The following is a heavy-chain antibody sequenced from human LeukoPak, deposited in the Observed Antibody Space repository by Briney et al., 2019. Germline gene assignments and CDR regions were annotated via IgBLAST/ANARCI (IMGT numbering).Heavy chain of an antibody. J-gene: IGHJ6*03. CDR3: ARVPSSPYYYYYMDV. CDR2: MNPNSGNT. V-gene: IGHV1-8*01. Sequence: ASVKVSCKASGYTFTSYDINWVRQATGQGLEWMGWMNPNSGNTGYAQKLQGRVTMTTDTSTSTAYMELRSLRSDDTAVYYCARVPSSPYYYYYMDVWGKGTTVTVSS. CDR1: GYTFTSYD.